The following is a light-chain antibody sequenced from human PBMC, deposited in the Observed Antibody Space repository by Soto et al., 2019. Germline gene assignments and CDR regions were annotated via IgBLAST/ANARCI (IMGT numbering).Light chain of an antibody. CDR1: QSVSGNF. V-gene: IGKV3-20*01. CDR2: SAS. Sequence: EIVLTQSPGTLPLSPGERATLSCRASQSVSGNFLGWYQQKRGQAPRLLIYSASARTGGTPDRFSGSGSGTDFTLTISRLEPEDFAVYYCQQYGSSPGAFGGGTKVEV. CDR3: QQYGSSPGA. J-gene: IGKJ4*01.